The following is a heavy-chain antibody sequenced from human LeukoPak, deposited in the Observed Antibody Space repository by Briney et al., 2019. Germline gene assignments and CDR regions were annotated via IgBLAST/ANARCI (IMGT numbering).Heavy chain of an antibody. V-gene: IGHV3-9*01. J-gene: IGHJ4*02. D-gene: IGHD6-6*01. CDR1: GFTFDDFD. CDR2: MSWNSVTL. CDR3: TRVGSISRRGYYFDY. Sequence: GRSLRLSCTVSGFTFDDFDLHWVRQAPGKGLEWVSGMSWNSVTLGYAHSVKGRFTISRDNAQNSLFLQMDSLSAEDTGFYYCTRVGSISRRGYYFDYWGQGTLVTVSS.